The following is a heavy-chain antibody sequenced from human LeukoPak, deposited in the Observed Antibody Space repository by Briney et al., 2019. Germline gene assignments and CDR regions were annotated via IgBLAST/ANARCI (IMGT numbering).Heavy chain of an antibody. V-gene: IGHV1-8*01. D-gene: IGHD4-17*01. CDR1: GYTFTSYD. CDR3: ARAGTTDYYYYNMDV. CDR2: MNPNSGNT. J-gene: IGHJ6*02. Sequence: ASVKVSCKASGYTFTSYDINWVRQATGQGLEWMGWMNPNSGNTGYAQKFQGRVTMTRNTSISTSYMELSSLRSEDTALSYCARAGTTDYYYYNMDVWGQGTTVTVSS.